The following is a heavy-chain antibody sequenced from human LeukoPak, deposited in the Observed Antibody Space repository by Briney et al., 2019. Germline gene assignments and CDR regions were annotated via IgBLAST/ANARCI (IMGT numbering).Heavy chain of an antibody. J-gene: IGHJ4*02. CDR3: AKVAIAARPIDY. CDR1: GFLFRTYA. CDR2: ISYDGSNE. Sequence: GGSLRLSCAASGFLFRTYAMHWVCQSPDKGLEWVAVISYDGSNEYYADSVKGRFTISRDNSKITLYLQMNSLRAEDTAVYYCAKVAIAARPIDYWGQGTLVTVSS. V-gene: IGHV3-30-3*01. D-gene: IGHD6-6*01.